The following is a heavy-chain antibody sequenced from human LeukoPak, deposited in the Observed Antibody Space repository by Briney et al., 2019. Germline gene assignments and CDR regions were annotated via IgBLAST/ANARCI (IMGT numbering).Heavy chain of an antibody. V-gene: IGHV4-39*01. D-gene: IGHD6-13*01. J-gene: IGHJ3*02. CDR1: GGSISSSSYY. Sequence: PSETLSLTCTVSGGSISSSSYYWGWIRQPPGKGLEWIGSIYYSGSTYYNPSLKSRVTISVDTSKNQFSLKLSSVTAADTAVYYCASRPRAYSSSRLGRGAFDIWGQGTMVTVSS. CDR3: ASRPRAYSSSRLGRGAFDI. CDR2: IYYSGST.